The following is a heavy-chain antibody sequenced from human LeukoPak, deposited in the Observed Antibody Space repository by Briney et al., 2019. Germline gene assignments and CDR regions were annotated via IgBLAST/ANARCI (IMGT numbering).Heavy chain of an antibody. Sequence: AGGSLKLSCAASGFTFSNYWMHWVRQAPGKGLVWVSRINSDGINTSYADSVKGRFTISRDNAKNTLNLQMNSLRAEDTAVYYCARDDYGGNSDAFDIWGQGTMVTVSS. CDR2: INSDGINT. J-gene: IGHJ3*02. CDR3: ARDDYGGNSDAFDI. CDR1: GFTFSNYW. V-gene: IGHV3-74*01. D-gene: IGHD4-23*01.